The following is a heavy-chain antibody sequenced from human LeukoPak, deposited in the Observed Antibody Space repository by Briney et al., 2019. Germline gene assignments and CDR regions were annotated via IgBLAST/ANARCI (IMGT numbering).Heavy chain of an antibody. J-gene: IGHJ4*02. Sequence: PGGSLRLSCAASGFXFSNYAIYWVRQAPGKGLEWVSFISSGSSTKNYAESVERRFTISRDNAKNSLNLQMNSLRDEDTALYYCARDGGYSGYVIDYWGQGTLVTVSS. V-gene: IGHV3-48*02. CDR3: ARDGGYSGYVIDY. CDR1: GFXFSNYA. CDR2: ISSGSSTK. D-gene: IGHD5-12*01.